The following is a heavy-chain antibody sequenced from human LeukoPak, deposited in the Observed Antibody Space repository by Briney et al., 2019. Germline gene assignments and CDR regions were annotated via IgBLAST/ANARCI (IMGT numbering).Heavy chain of an antibody. CDR1: GYTFTSYA. J-gene: IGHJ3*02. V-gene: IGHV1-3*03. Sequence: ASVKVSCKASGYTFTSYAMHWVRQAPGQRLEWMGWINAGNGNTKYSQEFQGRVTITRDTSASTAYMELSSLRSEDMAVYYCARVAARHNYAFDIWGQGTMVTVS. CDR2: INAGNGNT. CDR3: ARVAARHNYAFDI. D-gene: IGHD6-13*01.